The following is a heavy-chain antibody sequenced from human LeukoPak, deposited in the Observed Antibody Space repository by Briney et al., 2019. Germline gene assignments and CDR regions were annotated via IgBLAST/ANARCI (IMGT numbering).Heavy chain of an antibody. CDR3: ARDPYYGSGSYYQKRLDY. D-gene: IGHD3-10*01. J-gene: IGHJ4*02. CDR2: IKQDGSEK. V-gene: IGHV3-7*01. Sequence: GGSLRLSCAASGFTFSSYWMSWVRQAPGKGLEWVANIKQDGSEKYYVDSVKGRFTISRDNAKNSLYLQMNSLRAEDTAVYYCARDPYYGSGSYYQKRLDYWGQGTLVTVSS. CDR1: GFTFSSYW.